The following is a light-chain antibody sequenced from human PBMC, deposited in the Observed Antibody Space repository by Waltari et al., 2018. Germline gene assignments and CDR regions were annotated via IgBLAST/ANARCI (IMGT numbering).Light chain of an antibody. Sequence: SYVVTQPPSVSVAPGEPATITCGGDNIGTYSVHWYQQKAGQAPVLVGFYDRDRPSGIPDRFSGSNSGNTATLTISRVEAGDEARYYCHVWHPHVDPGVFGTGTEVTVL. J-gene: IGLJ1*01. CDR1: NIGTYS. CDR2: YDR. V-gene: IGLV3-21*04. CDR3: HVWHPHVDPGV.